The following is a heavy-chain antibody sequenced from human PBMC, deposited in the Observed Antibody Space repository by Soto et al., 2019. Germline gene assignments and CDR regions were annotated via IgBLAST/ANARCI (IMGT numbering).Heavy chain of an antibody. V-gene: IGHV3-15*01. CDR3: TGVGVAKSGTHYYYYGMDV. J-gene: IGHJ6*02. CDR1: GFTFSNAW. CDR2: IKSKTDGGTT. D-gene: IGHD3-3*01. Sequence: GGSLRLSCAASGFTFSNAWMSWVRQAPGKGLEWVGRIKSKTDGGTTDYAAPVKGRFTISRDDSKNTLYLQMNSLKTGDTAVYYCTGVGVAKSGTHYYYYGMDVWGQGTPVTVSS.